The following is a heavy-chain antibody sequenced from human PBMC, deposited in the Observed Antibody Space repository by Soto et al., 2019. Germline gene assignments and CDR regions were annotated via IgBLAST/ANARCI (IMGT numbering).Heavy chain of an antibody. J-gene: IGHJ4*02. V-gene: IGHV3-23*01. D-gene: IGHD6-6*01. CDR3: AKRVEYSSSTHYFDY. CDR1: GFTFSSYG. Sequence: EVHLLESGGGLVQPGGSLRLSCAASGFTFSSYGMNWVRQAPGKGLEWVSSISDVGGNTYYADSVKGRFTISRDNSKNTVFLQMNSLTAADTAVYYCAKRVEYSSSTHYFDYWGQGTLVTVSS. CDR2: ISDVGGNT.